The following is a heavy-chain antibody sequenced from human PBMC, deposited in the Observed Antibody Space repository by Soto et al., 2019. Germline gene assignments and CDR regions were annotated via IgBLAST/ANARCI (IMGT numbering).Heavy chain of an antibody. CDR1: GGSISSSSYY. Sequence: SETLSLTCTVSGGSISSSSYYWGWIRQPPGKGLEWIGSIYYSGSTYYNPSLKSRVTISVDTSKNQFSLKLSAVTAADTAVYYCARQSGYSGYDPILLNPRNGDFDYWGQGTLVTVSS. D-gene: IGHD5-12*01. CDR2: IYYSGST. V-gene: IGHV4-39*01. CDR3: ARQSGYSGYDPILLNPRNGDFDY. J-gene: IGHJ4*02.